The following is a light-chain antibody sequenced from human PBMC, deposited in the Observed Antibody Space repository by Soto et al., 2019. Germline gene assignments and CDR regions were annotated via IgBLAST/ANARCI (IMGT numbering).Light chain of an antibody. V-gene: IGLV2-14*01. CDR3: SSYTSSSTLV. Sequence: QSVLTQPASVSGSPGQSITISCTGTSSDVGGYNYVSWYQQHPGKAPKLMIYEVSNRPSGVSNHFSGSKSANTASLTISGLQAEDEADYYSSSYTSSSTLVFGTGTKVTVL. CDR1: SSDVGGYNY. CDR2: EVS. J-gene: IGLJ1*01.